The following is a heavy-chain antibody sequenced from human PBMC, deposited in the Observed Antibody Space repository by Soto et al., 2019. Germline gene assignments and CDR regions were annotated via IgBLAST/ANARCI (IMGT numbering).Heavy chain of an antibody. Sequence: QITLKESGPTLVKPTQTLTLTCTFSGFSLSTSGVGVGWIRQPPGKALEWLALVYWNDDKRYSPALKSRLTITKDTSKNQVVLTMTNMDPVDAATYYCAHGPDIVISPAASAFDYWGQGTPVTVSS. CDR1: GFSLSTSGVG. V-gene: IGHV2-5*01. D-gene: IGHD2-2*01. J-gene: IGHJ4*02. CDR2: VYWNDDK. CDR3: AHGPDIVISPAASAFDY.